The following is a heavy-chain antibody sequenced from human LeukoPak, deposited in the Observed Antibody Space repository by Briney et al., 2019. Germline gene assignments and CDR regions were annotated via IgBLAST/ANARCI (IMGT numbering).Heavy chain of an antibody. CDR1: GGSISSYY. V-gene: IGHV4-59*01. CDR3: ARQRDYDDSSGNYSRIFDY. CDR2: IYYSGST. Sequence: SETLSLTCTVSGGSISSYYWSWIRQPPGKGLEWIGYIYYSGSTNYNPSFKSRVTISVDTSKNQFSLKLRSVTAAGTAVYYCARQRDYDDSSGNYSRIFDYWGQGTLVTVSS. D-gene: IGHD3-22*01. J-gene: IGHJ4*02.